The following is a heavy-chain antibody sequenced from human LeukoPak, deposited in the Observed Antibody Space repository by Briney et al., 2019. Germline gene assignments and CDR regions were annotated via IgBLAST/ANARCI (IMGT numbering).Heavy chain of an antibody. V-gene: IGHV1-2*02. Sequence: ASVKVSCKASGYTFTGYYMHWVRQAPGQGLEWMGWINPNGGGTNYAQKFQGRVTMTRDTSISTAYMELSRLRSDDTAVYYCARGCSSTSCYWYFDYWGQGTLVTVSS. D-gene: IGHD2-2*01. J-gene: IGHJ4*02. CDR3: ARGCSSTSCYWYFDY. CDR2: INPNGGGT. CDR1: GYTFTGYY.